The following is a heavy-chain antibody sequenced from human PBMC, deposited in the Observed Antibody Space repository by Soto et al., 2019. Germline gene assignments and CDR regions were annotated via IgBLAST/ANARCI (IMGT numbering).Heavy chain of an antibody. CDR1: GYTFTSYD. Sequence: ASVKVSCKASGYTFTSYDINWVRQATGQGLEWMGWMNPNSGNTGYAQKFQGRVTMTRNTSISTAYMELSSLRSEDTAVYYCARAGGDLSYYYYYYMDVWGKGTTVTVSS. V-gene: IGHV1-8*01. CDR2: MNPNSGNT. CDR3: ARAGGDLSYYYYYYMDV. D-gene: IGHD2-21*02. J-gene: IGHJ6*03.